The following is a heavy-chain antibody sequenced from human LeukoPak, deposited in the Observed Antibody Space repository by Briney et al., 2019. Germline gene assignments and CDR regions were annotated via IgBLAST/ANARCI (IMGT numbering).Heavy chain of an antibody. CDR1: GFTFSDYY. J-gene: IGHJ4*02. D-gene: IGHD4-17*01. CDR2: ISHSGNTI. Sequence: GGSLRLSCAASGFTFSDYYMSWVRQAPGKGLERISYISHSGNTIRYADSVKGRFTISRDNAKNSLYLQLNSLRDDDTAVYYCARYRVTTNDYFDYWGQGTLVTVSS. CDR3: ARYRVTTNDYFDY. V-gene: IGHV3-11*01.